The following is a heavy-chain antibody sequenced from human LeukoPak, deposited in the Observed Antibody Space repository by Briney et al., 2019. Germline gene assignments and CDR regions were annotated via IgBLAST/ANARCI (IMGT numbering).Heavy chain of an antibody. J-gene: IGHJ4*02. D-gene: IGHD3-10*01. CDR2: INHSGST. V-gene: IGHV4-34*01. CDR3: ARRRLWFGELPIDY. CDR1: GGSFSCYY. Sequence: SETLSLTCSVYGGSFSCYYWSWIRQPPGKGLEWIGHINHSGSTNYNPSLKSRITVSVDTSKNQFSLKLSSVTAAATAVYYCARRRLWFGELPIDYWGQGTLVTVSS.